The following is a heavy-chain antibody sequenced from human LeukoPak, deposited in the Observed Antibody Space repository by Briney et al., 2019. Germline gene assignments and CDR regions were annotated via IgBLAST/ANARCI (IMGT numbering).Heavy chain of an antibody. CDR3: AKALNYWYFDL. V-gene: IGHV3-23*01. CDR2: SGGDGGST. CDR1: GFTLSNYD. Sequence: GGSLRLSCAASGFTLSNYDMSCVRQAPGKGLEWVSASGGDGGSTYADYVKGRFTISRDTSKNTLYLQMNSLRAEDTATYYCAKALNYWYFDLWGRGNLVTVSS. J-gene: IGHJ2*01.